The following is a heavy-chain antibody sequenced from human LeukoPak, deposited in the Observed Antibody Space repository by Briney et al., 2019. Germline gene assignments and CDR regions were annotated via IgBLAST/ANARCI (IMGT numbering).Heavy chain of an antibody. CDR3: AREAAIFGVVIYPGVVYYYYMDV. Sequence: PGGSLRLSCAASGFTFSSYSMNWVRQAPGKGLEWVSSISSSSSYIYYADSVKGRFTISRDNAKNSLYLQMNSLRAEDTAVYYCAREAAIFGVVIYPGVVYYYYMDVWGKGTTVTVSS. D-gene: IGHD3-3*01. V-gene: IGHV3-21*01. CDR2: ISSSSSYI. CDR1: GFTFSSYS. J-gene: IGHJ6*03.